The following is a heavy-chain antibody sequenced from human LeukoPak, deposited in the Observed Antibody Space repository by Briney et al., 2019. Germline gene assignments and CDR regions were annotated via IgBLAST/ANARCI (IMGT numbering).Heavy chain of an antibody. CDR2: ISSSSSYI. CDR1: GFTFSSYS. J-gene: IGHJ4*02. D-gene: IGHD3-10*01. Sequence: GGSLRLSCAASGFTFSSYSMNWVRQAPGKGLEWVSSISSSSSYIYYADSVKGRFTISRDKAKNSLYLQMNSLRAEDTAVYYCARDYYGSGSYDYWGQGTLVTVSS. V-gene: IGHV3-21*01. CDR3: ARDYYGSGSYDY.